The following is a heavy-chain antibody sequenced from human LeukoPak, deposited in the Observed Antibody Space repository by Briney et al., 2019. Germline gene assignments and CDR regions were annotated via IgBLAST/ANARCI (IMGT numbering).Heavy chain of an antibody. CDR1: GGSISSYY. CDR3: ARGGSGYDSFYYYGMDV. CDR2: IYDSGST. J-gene: IGHJ6*02. D-gene: IGHD5-12*01. V-gene: IGHV4-59*01. Sequence: PSETLSLTCTVSGGSISSYYWSWVRQPPGKGLEWIGYIYDSGSTNYNPSLKSRVTISVDTSKNQFSLKLSSVTAADTAVYYCARGGSGYDSFYYYGMDVWGQGTTVTVSS.